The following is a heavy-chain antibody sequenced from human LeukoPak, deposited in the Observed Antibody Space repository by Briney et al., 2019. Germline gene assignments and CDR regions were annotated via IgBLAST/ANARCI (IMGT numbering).Heavy chain of an antibody. D-gene: IGHD2-8*02. CDR1: GFTFSTYW. CDR2: INRDGSET. V-gene: IGHV3-7*01. CDR3: ARIDGAHTVDN. Sequence: PGGSLRLSCAASGFTFSTYWMSWVRQAPGKGLEWVAKINRDGSETYYVDSVKGRFTISRDNAKNSLYVQMSSLRAEDTAVYYCARIDGAHTVDNWGQGTLVTVSS. J-gene: IGHJ4*02.